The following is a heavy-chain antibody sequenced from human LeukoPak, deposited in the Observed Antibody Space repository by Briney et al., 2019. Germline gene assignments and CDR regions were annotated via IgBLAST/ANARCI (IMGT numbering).Heavy chain of an antibody. D-gene: IGHD4-11*01. Sequence: GGSLRLPCAASGFSFSDFGMHWIRQAPGKGLEWVTLIRSDGSSIYYADSVKSRFTISRDNSRNTLYLQMNSLRVEDTAVYYCAKDRDEYGNDCWGQGILVTVS. J-gene: IGHJ4*02. CDR1: GFSFSDFG. V-gene: IGHV3-30*02. CDR2: IRSDGSSI. CDR3: AKDRDEYGNDC.